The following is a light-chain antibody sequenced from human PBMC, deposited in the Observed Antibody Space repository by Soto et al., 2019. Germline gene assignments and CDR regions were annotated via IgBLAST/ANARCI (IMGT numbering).Light chain of an antibody. Sequence: EIVLTQSPCTLSLSPGERATLSCRASQSVSSSYLAWYQQKPGQAPRLLIYGASSRATGIPDRFSGSGSGTDFTLTISGLEPEDFAVYYCQQYGSSPTWTFGQGTKVDIK. J-gene: IGKJ1*01. V-gene: IGKV3-20*01. CDR1: QSVSSSY. CDR3: QQYGSSPTWT. CDR2: GAS.